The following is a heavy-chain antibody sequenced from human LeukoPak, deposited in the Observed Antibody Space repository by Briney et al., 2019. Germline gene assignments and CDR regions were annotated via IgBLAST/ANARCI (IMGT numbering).Heavy chain of an antibody. Sequence: SETLSLTCTVSGGFISSSTRWSWVRQPPGKGLEWIGEIYRDGNTNYNPSLKSRVTISVDKSKNQFSLNLSSVTAADTAVYYCARNPGSDYPEWWGQGTLVTVSS. CDR3: ARNPGSDYPEW. V-gene: IGHV4-4*02. J-gene: IGHJ4*02. CDR1: GGFISSSTR. D-gene: IGHD3-10*01. CDR2: IYRDGNT.